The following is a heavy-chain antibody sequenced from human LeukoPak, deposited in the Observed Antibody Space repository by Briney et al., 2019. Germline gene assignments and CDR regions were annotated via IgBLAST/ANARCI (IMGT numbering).Heavy chain of an antibody. Sequence: SETLSLTCTVSGGSISSSGYYWGWIRQPPGKGLEWIGSIYYSGSTYYNPSLKSRVTISVDTSRNQFSLKLSSVTAADTAVYYCARDPWFGELSESTFDYWGQGTLVTVSS. V-gene: IGHV4-39*07. CDR3: ARDPWFGELSESTFDY. CDR2: IYYSGST. CDR1: GGSISSSGYY. D-gene: IGHD3-10*01. J-gene: IGHJ4*02.